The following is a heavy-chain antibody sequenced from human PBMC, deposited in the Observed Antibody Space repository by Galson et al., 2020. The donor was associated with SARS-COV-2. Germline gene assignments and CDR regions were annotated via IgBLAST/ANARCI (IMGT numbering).Heavy chain of an antibody. CDR1: GFTFSSYA. CDR3: AKESLSSGYGDDCDY. D-gene: IGHD4-17*01. J-gene: IGHJ4*02. Sequence: TGGSLSLSCAASGFTFSSYAMSWVRQAPGKGLEWVSAISGSGGSTYYADSVKGRFTISRDNSKNTLYLQMNSLRAEDTAVYYCAKESLSSGYGDDCDYWGQGSLVTVSS. CDR2: ISGSGGST. V-gene: IGHV3-23*01.